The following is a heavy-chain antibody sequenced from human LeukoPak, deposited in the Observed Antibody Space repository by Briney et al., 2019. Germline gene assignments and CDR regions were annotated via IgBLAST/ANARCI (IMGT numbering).Heavy chain of an antibody. V-gene: IGHV4-59*08. CDR1: GGSISSYY. CDR3: ARRVGVVVPAAMTRGNAFDI. Sequence: SETLSPTCTVSGGSISSYYWSWIRQPPGKGLEWIGYIYYSGSTNYNPSLKSRVTISVDTSKNQFSLKLSSVTAADTAVYYCARRVGVVVPAAMTRGNAFDIWGQGTMVTVSS. CDR2: IYYSGST. D-gene: IGHD2-2*01. J-gene: IGHJ3*02.